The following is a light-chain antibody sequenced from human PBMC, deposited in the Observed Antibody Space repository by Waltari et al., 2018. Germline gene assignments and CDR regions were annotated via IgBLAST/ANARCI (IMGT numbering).Light chain of an antibody. CDR3: QQYNNWPLYT. V-gene: IGKV3-15*01. Sequence: EIVMTQSPATLSVSLGERATLSCRASHSITSNLAWYQQKPGQAPRLLVYGASTRATGIPARFSGSGSGTEFTLTISSLQSEDFAVYYCQQYNNWPLYTFGQGTKLESK. CDR1: HSITSN. J-gene: IGKJ2*01. CDR2: GAS.